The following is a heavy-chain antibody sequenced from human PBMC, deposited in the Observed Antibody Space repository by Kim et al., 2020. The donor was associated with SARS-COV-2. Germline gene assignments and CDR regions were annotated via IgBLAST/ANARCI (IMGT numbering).Heavy chain of an antibody. CDR3: ARSSSSSYYSYAMDV. J-gene: IGHJ6*02. CDR2: IYYSGST. D-gene: IGHD6-13*01. Sequence: SETLSPTCTVSGGSIRSYYWSWIRQPPGKGLEWIGYIYYSGSTNYNPSLKSRVTISVDTSQNQFSLKLSSVTAADTAVYYCARSSSSSYYSYAMDVWGQGTTVTVSS. CDR1: GGSIRSYY. V-gene: IGHV4-59*01.